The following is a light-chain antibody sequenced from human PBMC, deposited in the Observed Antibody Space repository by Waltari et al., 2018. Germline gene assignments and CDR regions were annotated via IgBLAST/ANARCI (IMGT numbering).Light chain of an antibody. Sequence: IQLTQSPSSLSASVGARVTNTCRASQGISSYLAWYQQKPGKAPKLLIYAASTLQSGVPSRFSGSGSGTDFTLTISSLQPEDFATYYCQQLNSYPPFTFGPGTKVDIK. V-gene: IGKV1-9*01. CDR1: QGISSY. CDR2: AAS. J-gene: IGKJ3*01. CDR3: QQLNSYPPFT.